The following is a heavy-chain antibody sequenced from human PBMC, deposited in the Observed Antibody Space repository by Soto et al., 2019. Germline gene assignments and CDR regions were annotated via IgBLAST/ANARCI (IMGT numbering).Heavy chain of an antibody. CDR2: ISYDGSNK. D-gene: IGHD5-18*01. J-gene: IGHJ5*02. V-gene: IGHV3-30*03. Sequence: QVQLVESGGGVVQPGRSLRLSCAASGFTFSSYGMHWVRQAPGKGLEWVAVISYDGSNKYYADSVKGRFTISRDNSKNTLYLQMNSLRAGDTAVYYCARTVDTAMATTPWGQGTLVTVSS. CDR3: ARTVDTAMATTP. CDR1: GFTFSSYG.